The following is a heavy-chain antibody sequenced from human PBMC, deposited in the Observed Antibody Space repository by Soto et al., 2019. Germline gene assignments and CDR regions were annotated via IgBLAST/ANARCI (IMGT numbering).Heavy chain of an antibody. J-gene: IGHJ5*02. CDR3: TTVTYPNYDFWSGPPRFDP. V-gene: IGHV3-15*01. D-gene: IGHD3-3*01. CDR2: IKSKTDGGTT. Sequence: GGSLRLSCAASGFTFSNAWMSWVRQAPGKGLEWVGRIKSKTDGGTTDYAAPVKGRFTISRDDSKNTLYLQMNSLKTEDTAVYYCTTVTYPNYDFWSGPPRFDPWGQGTLVTVPQ. CDR1: GFTFSNAW.